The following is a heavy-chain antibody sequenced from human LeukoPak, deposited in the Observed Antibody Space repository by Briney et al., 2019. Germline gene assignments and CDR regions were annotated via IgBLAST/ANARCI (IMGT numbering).Heavy chain of an antibody. Sequence: PGGSLRLSCAASGFTFSSYAMSWVRQAPGKGLEWVSAISGSGGSTYYADSVEGRFTISRDNSKNTLYLQMNSLKTEDTAVYYCSTAIIGSSWYVVRNQGDYWGQGTLVTVSS. CDR1: GFTFSSYA. V-gene: IGHV3-23*01. CDR2: ISGSGGST. D-gene: IGHD6-13*01. J-gene: IGHJ4*02. CDR3: STAIIGSSWYVVRNQGDY.